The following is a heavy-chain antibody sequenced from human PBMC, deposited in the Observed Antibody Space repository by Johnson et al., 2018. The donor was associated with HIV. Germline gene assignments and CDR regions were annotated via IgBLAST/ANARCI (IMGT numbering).Heavy chain of an antibody. Sequence: MLLVESGGGLIQPGGSLRLSCQASGFSISSNYMSWVRQPPGKGLEWVSGINWNGGSTGYADSVKGRFTISRDNAKNTLYLQMNSLRAEDTAVYYCARGNKGYSSGWDAFDIWGLGTMVTVSS. CDR1: GFSISSNY. J-gene: IGHJ3*02. D-gene: IGHD6-19*01. V-gene: IGHV3-66*03. CDR3: ARGNKGYSSGWDAFDI. CDR2: INWNGGST.